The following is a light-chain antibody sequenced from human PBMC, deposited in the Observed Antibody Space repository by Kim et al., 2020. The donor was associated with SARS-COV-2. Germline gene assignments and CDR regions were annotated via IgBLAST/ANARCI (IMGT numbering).Light chain of an antibody. V-gene: IGKV1-5*03. CDR2: KAS. J-gene: IGKJ1*01. Sequence: ASVGDRVTITCRASQSISTWLAWYQQKPGKVPKLLIYKASSLESGVPSRFSGSGSGTEFTLTISSLQPDDFATYYCQQYSSYYRTFGQGTKVDIK. CDR3: QQYSSYYRT. CDR1: QSISTW.